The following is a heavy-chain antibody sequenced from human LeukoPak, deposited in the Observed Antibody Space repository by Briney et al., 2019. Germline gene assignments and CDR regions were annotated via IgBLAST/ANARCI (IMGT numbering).Heavy chain of an antibody. CDR3: ARLGRRGNWFDP. J-gene: IGHJ5*02. CDR2: IWYDGSNK. D-gene: IGHD1-26*01. Sequence: GRSLRLSCAASGFTFGSYGMHWVRQAPGKGLEWVAVIWYDGSNKYYADSVKGRFTISRDNSKNTLYLQMNSLRAEDTAVYYCARLGRRGNWFDPWGQGTLVTVSS. CDR1: GFTFGSYG. V-gene: IGHV3-33*01.